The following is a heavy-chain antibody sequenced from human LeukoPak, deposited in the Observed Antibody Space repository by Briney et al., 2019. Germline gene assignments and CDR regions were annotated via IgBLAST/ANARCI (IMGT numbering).Heavy chain of an antibody. J-gene: IGHJ3*02. D-gene: IGHD7-27*01. CDR1: GFTVSSNY. Sequence: GGSLRLSCAASGFTVSSNYMSWVRQAPGKGLEWVSVIYSGGSTYYADSVKGRFTISRDNSKNTLYLQMNSLRAEDTAVYYCARAALLTGKDAFDIWGQGTMVTVSS. V-gene: IGHV3-53*01. CDR2: IYSGGST. CDR3: ARAALLTGKDAFDI.